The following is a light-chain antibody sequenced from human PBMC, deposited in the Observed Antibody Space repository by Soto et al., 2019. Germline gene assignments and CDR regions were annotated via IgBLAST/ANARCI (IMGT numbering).Light chain of an antibody. Sequence: IVTTHSPATLSVSPGERATLSFRASQSVSSNLAWYQQKPGQAPRLLIYGASTRATGIPARFSGSGSGTEFTLTISSLQSEDFAVYYCQQYNNWPPITFGQGTRLEIK. V-gene: IGKV3-15*01. CDR3: QQYNNWPPIT. CDR1: QSVSSN. CDR2: GAS. J-gene: IGKJ5*01.